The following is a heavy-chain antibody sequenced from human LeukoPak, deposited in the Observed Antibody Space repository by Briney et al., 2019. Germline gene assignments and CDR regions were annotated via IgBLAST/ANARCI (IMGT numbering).Heavy chain of an antibody. D-gene: IGHD3-10*01. CDR1: GGSFSGYY. Sequence: SETLSLTCAAYGGSFSGYYWSWIRQPPGKGLEWIGEINHSGSTNYNPSLKSRVTISVDTSKNQFSLKLSSVTAADTAVYYCARGRGNYYGSGSPWGYWGQGTLVTVSS. CDR3: ARGRGNYYGSGSPWGY. CDR2: INHSGST. J-gene: IGHJ4*02. V-gene: IGHV4-34*01.